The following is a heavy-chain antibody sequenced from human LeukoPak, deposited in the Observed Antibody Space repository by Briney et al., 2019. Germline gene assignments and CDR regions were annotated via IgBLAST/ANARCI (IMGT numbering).Heavy chain of an antibody. CDR2: IKSKTDGGTT. D-gene: IGHD1-26*01. J-gene: IGHJ4*02. CDR3: TTDTNARWELLLFDY. CDR1: GFTFSNAW. V-gene: IGHV3-15*01. Sequence: GGSLRLSCAASGFTFSNAWMSWVRQAPGKGLEWVGRIKSKTDGGTTDYAAHVKGRFTISRDDSKNTLYLQMNSLKTEDTAVYYCTTDTNARWELLLFDYWGQGTLVTVSS.